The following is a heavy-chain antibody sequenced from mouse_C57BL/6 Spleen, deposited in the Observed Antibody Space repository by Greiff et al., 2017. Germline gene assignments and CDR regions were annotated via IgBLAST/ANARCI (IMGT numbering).Heavy chain of an antibody. Sequence: EVHLVESGGGLVKPGGSLKLSCAASGFTFSDYGMHWVRQAPEKGLEWVAYISSGSSTIYYADTVKGRFTISRDNAKNTLFLQMTSLRSEDTAMYYCARGRDWGYYFDYWGQGTTLTVSS. CDR2: ISSGSSTI. V-gene: IGHV5-17*01. CDR3: ARGRDWGYYFDY. D-gene: IGHD4-1*01. J-gene: IGHJ2*01. CDR1: GFTFSDYG.